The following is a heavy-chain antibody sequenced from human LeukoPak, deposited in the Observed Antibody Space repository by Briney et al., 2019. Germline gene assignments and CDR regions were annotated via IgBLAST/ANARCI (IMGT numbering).Heavy chain of an antibody. CDR1: GFTFSSYA. CDR2: ISYDGSNK. V-gene: IGHV3-30-3*01. Sequence: GGSLRLSCAASGFTFSSYAMHWVRQAPGKGLEWVAVISYDGSNKYYADSVKGRFTISRDNSKNTLYLQMNSLRAEDTAVYYCARHAAAGKGWFDPWGQGTLVTVSS. J-gene: IGHJ5*02. CDR3: ARHAAAGKGWFDP. D-gene: IGHD6-13*01.